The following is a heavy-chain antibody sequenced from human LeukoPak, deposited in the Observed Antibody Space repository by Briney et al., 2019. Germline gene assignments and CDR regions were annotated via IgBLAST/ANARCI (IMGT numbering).Heavy chain of an antibody. Sequence: GGSLRLSCSASGFTFSSYAMHWVRQAPGKGLEYVSAISPDGGNTYYADSAKGRFSISRDNSKNTLYLQMSSLRPEDTAVYYCVPKGTEGYWGQGTLVTVSS. CDR1: GFTFSSYA. J-gene: IGHJ4*02. CDR3: VPKGTEGY. V-gene: IGHV3-64D*06. CDR2: ISPDGGNT.